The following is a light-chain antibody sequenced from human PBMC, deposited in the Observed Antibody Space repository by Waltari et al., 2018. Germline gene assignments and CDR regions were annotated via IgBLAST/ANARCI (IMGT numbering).Light chain of an antibody. CDR3: QQYVSSFT. Sequence: EIVLTQSPGTLSFSPQERATLSCRASQSVSSTYLTWYQQKPGQAPRLLIYGASSRATGIADRFSGSGSGTDFTLTISRLEPEDFAVYYCQQYVSSFTFGPGTKVDI. J-gene: IGKJ3*01. V-gene: IGKV3-20*01. CDR1: QSVSSTY. CDR2: GAS.